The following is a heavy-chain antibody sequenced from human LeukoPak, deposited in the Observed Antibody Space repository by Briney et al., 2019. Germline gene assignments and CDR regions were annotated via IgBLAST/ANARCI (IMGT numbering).Heavy chain of an antibody. CDR2: IYYSGST. Sequence: SETLSLTCSVSGGSISSYYWSGIREPPGKGLEGIGYIYYSGSTNYNPSLKRRVTISGDTSKNQFPLKLSSVTAADTAVYYCARHLTRGYSSRSYYFDYWGQGTLVTVSS. CDR3: ARHLTRGYSSRSYYFDY. J-gene: IGHJ4*02. CDR1: GGSISSYY. V-gene: IGHV4-59*08. D-gene: IGHD6-13*01.